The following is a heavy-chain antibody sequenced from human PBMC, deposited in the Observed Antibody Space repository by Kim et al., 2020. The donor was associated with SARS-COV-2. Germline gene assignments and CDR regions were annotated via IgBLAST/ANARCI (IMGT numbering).Heavy chain of an antibody. CDR3: ARGGFGTVTDY. J-gene: IGHJ4*02. Sequence: GGSLRLSCAASGFTFNSYGMAWVRQAPGKGLEWVSDISGSGDRTYHADSVKGRFTISRDNSRNTLYLQMNNLRVEDTAVYYCARGGFGTVTDYWGRGTLVPVTS. CDR2: ISGSGDRT. V-gene: IGHV3-23*01. D-gene: IGHD3-16*01. CDR1: GFTFNSYG.